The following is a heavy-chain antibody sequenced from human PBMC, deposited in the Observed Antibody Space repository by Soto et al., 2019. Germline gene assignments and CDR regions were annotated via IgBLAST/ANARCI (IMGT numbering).Heavy chain of an antibody. J-gene: IGHJ3*02. CDR1: GGSISSGGFY. D-gene: IGHD2-2*01. CDR3: ARYAGYCSSASCPSDAFDI. V-gene: IGHV4-31*03. Sequence: KPSETLSLTCTVSGGSISSGGFYWSWIRQHPGKGLEWIGYIYYSGSTYYNPSLKSRVTISVDTSKNQFSLKLSSVTAADTAVYYCARYAGYCSSASCPSDAFDIWGQGTMVTVSS. CDR2: IYYSGST.